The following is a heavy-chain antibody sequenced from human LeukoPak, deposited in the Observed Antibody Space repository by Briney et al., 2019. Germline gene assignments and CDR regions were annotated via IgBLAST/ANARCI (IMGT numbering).Heavy chain of an antibody. J-gene: IGHJ4*02. D-gene: IGHD1-26*01. V-gene: IGHV3-74*03. CDR2: INPDGSST. CDR1: GITFSSYW. Sequence: GGSLRLSCAASGITFSSYWMHWVRQAPGKGLVWVSRINPDGSSTTYADSVKGRFTISRGNAKHTLYLQMNSLRAEDTAVYYCARDKPSGRYYGNYFDYWGQGTLVTVSS. CDR3: ARDKPSGRYYGNYFDY.